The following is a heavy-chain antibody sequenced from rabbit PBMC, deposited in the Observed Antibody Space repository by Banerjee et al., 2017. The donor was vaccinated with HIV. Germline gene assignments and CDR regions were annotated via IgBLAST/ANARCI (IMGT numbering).Heavy chain of an antibody. D-gene: IGHD1-1*01. CDR2: IYTSSGST. V-gene: IGHV1S43*01. CDR1: GFDLSSYYY. J-gene: IGHJ4*01. Sequence: QEQLEESGGGLVKPEGSLTLTCKASGFDLSSYYYMCWVRQAPGKGLEVIACIYTSSGSTWYASWAKGRFTISKSTSLNTVDLKMTSLTAADTATYFCVRSGINIYYRLNLWGPGTLVTVS. CDR3: VRSGINIYYRLNL.